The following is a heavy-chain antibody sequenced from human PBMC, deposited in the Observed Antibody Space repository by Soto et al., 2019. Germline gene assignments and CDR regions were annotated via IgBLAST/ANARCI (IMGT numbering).Heavy chain of an antibody. J-gene: IGHJ3*02. Sequence: PSETLSLTCTVSGGSISSSSYYWGWIRQPPGKGLEWIGSIYYSGSTYYNPSLKSRVTISVDTSKNQFSLKLSSVTAADTAVYYCARQGVVPAANAFAIWGQGKMVTVS. CDR2: IYYSGST. CDR1: GGSISSSSYY. D-gene: IGHD2-2*01. CDR3: ARQGVVPAANAFAI. V-gene: IGHV4-39*01.